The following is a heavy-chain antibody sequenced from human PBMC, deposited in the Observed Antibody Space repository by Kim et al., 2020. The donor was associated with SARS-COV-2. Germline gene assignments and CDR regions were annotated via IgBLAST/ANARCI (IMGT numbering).Heavy chain of an antibody. V-gene: IGHV3-43*01. CDR3: AKGGTYYYDSSGYS. Sequence: GGSLRLSCAASGFTFDDYTMHWVRQAPGKGLEWVSLISWDGGSTYYADSVKGRFTISRDNSKNSLYLQMNSLRTEDTALYYCAKGGTYYYDSSGYSWGQGTLVTVSS. D-gene: IGHD3-22*01. CDR1: GFTFDDYT. CDR2: ISWDGGST. J-gene: IGHJ4*02.